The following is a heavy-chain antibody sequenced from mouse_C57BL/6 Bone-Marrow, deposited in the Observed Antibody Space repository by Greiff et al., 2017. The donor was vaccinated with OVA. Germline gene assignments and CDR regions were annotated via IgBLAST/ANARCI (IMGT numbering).Heavy chain of an antibody. CDR2: ISSGGSYT. V-gene: IGHV5-6*01. J-gene: IGHJ2*01. Sequence: EVKLVESGGDLVKPGGSLKLSCAASGFTFSSYGLSWVRQTPDKRLEWVATISSGGSYTYSPDRVKGRFTISSDNAKNTLSLHMSSLSSAVTAMYYCARHYYGSSYYWGQGTTLPVSS. CDR3: ARHYYGSSYY. D-gene: IGHD1-1*01. CDR1: GFTFSSYG.